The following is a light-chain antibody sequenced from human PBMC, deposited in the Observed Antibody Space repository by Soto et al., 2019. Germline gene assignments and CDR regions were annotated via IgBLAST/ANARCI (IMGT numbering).Light chain of an antibody. Sequence: QSVLTQPPSVSAAPGQKVTISCSGSSSNIGSNFGSWYQQLPGPATKLLIYDNDKRPSGIADRFSGSKSGTSATLGITGLQTGDEDDYYCGTWDSSLSAVVVGGGTKLTVL. J-gene: IGLJ2*01. V-gene: IGLV1-51*01. CDR1: SSNIGSNF. CDR3: GTWDSSLSAVV. CDR2: DND.